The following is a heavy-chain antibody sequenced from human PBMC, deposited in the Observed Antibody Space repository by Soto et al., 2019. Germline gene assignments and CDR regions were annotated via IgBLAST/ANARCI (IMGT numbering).Heavy chain of an antibody. J-gene: IGHJ6*02. CDR3: ARSVAGGYYYYYYGMDV. Sequence: PGESLKISCKGPGYSFTSYWIGWVRQMPGKGLEWMGRIDPSDSYTNYSPSFQGHVTISADKSISTAYLQWSSLKASDTAMYYCARSVAGGYYYYYYGMDVWGQGTTVTVSS. V-gene: IGHV5-10-1*01. CDR2: IDPSDSYT. CDR1: GYSFTSYW. D-gene: IGHD6-19*01.